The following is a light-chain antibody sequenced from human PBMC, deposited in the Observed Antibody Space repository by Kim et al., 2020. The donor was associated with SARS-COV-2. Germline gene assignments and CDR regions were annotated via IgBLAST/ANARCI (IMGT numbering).Light chain of an antibody. CDR3: QSYDSNNQGV. CDR1: SGRMANAD. J-gene: IGLJ3*02. Sequence: KTVAITCTRRSGRMANADVQWYQQRPGSSPTTVIYEDNQRPSGVPERFSGSIDRSSKSAPLTLSGLKTEEEADYYCQSYDSNNQGVFGGGPQLTVL. CDR2: EDN. V-gene: IGLV6-57*01.